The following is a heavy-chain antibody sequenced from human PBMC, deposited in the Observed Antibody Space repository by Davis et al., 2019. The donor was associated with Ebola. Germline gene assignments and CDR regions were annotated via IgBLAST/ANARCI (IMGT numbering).Heavy chain of an antibody. Sequence: GESLKISCKASGYTFTSYYMHWVRQAPGQGLEWMGIINPSGGSTSYAQKFQGRVTMTRDTSTSTVYMELSSLRSEDTAVYYCARSSGYGDLITDYWGQGTLVTVSS. V-gene: IGHV1-46*01. D-gene: IGHD4-17*01. J-gene: IGHJ4*02. CDR3: ARSSGYGDLITDY. CDR2: INPSGGST. CDR1: GYTFTSYY.